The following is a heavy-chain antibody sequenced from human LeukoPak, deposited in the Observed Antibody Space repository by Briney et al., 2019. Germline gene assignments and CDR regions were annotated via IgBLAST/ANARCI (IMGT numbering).Heavy chain of an antibody. J-gene: IGHJ4*02. D-gene: IGHD2-15*01. CDR2: IYYSGST. CDR1: GGSISSSSYY. CDR3: ARGNPGLYY. V-gene: IGHV4-39*07. Sequence: PSETLSLTCTVSGGSISSSSYYWGWIRQPPGKGLEWIGSIYYSGSTYYNPSLKSRVTISVDTSKNQFSLKLSSVTAADTAVYYCARGNPGLYYWGQGTLVTVSS.